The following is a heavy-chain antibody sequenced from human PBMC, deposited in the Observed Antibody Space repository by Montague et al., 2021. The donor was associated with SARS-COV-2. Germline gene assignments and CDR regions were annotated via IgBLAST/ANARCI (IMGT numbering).Heavy chain of an antibody. CDR2: IYYRGTT. Sequence: SETRSLTCSVSGGSISSYYWSWIRQSPGKGLEWIGDIYYRGTTNYNPSLKSRVTFSVDTSRNQFSLKLISVTAADTAVYFCAREDRWNWFDPWGQGVLVTVSS. V-gene: IGHV4-59*01. CDR3: AREDRWNWFDP. D-gene: IGHD5-24*01. CDR1: GGSISSYY. J-gene: IGHJ5*02.